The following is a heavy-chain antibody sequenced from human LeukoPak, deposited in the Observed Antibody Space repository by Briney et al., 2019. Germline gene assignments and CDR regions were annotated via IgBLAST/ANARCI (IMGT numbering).Heavy chain of an antibody. CDR3: ARGSNYYDSGKGWFDP. J-gene: IGHJ5*02. CDR1: GGSISSYY. Sequence: PSETLSLTCTVSGGSISSYYWSWIRQPPGKGLEWIGSIYHSGSTYYNPSLKSRVTISVDTSKNQFSLKLSSVTAADTAVYYCARGSNYYDSGKGWFDPWGQGTLVTVSS. V-gene: IGHV4-59*12. D-gene: IGHD3-10*01. CDR2: IYHSGST.